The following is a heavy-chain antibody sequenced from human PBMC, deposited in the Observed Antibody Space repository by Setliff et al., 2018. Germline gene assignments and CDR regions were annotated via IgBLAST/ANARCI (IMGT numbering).Heavy chain of an antibody. V-gene: IGHV4-38-2*01. CDR2: IYYGGGT. J-gene: IGHJ2*01. CDR1: NYSISSGYY. CDR3: ARHRRPDYGDFISWYFDL. Sequence: SETLSLTCDASNYSISSGYYWGWVRQPPGKGLEWIATIYYGGGTYYNPSLKSRVTISLDMSKNQFSLRLNSVTAADTAVYFCARHRRPDYGDFISWYFDLWGRGTLVTVSS. D-gene: IGHD4-17*01.